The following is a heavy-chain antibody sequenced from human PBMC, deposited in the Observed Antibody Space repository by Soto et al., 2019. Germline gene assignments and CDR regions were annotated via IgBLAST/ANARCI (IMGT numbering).Heavy chain of an antibody. CDR1: GYTFFSHG. CDR3: VRAAWQQSPGDX. CDR2: SSAYNDNG. Sequence: VASLKVSCKASGYTFFSHGISWVRQAPGQVVEWRGLSSAYNDNGNSAQKFQERVTMTIETSTNKAYMELRNLTSDDTALYYCVRAAWQQSPGDXWGQGTRVPVSX. J-gene: IGHJ4*02. D-gene: IGHD6-13*01. V-gene: IGHV1-18*01.